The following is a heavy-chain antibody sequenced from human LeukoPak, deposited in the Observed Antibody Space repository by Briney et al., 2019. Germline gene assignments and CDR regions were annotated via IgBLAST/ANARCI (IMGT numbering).Heavy chain of an antibody. CDR3: ARDMNDFWSGYQNAFDI. CDR1: GFTLSSYS. J-gene: IGHJ3*02. V-gene: IGHV3-21*01. Sequence: PGGSLRLSCAASGFTLSSYSMNWVRQAPGKGLEWVSSISSSSSYIHYADSVTGRFTISRDNAKNSLYLQMNSLRAEDTAVYYCARDMNDFWSGYQNAFDIWGQGTMVTVSS. CDR2: ISSSSSYI. D-gene: IGHD3-3*01.